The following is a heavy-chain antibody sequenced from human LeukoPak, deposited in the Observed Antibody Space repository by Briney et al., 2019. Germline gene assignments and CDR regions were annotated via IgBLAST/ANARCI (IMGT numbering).Heavy chain of an antibody. J-gene: IGHJ3*01. D-gene: IGHD6-19*01. Sequence: PSETLSLTCAVSGDSISYHNYYWDWIRQPPGKGLEWIGTVYYTGNTYYNPSLKSRVAISVDTPKNQFSLQLNSMTAADTAVYYCARLRAMAGHRGGFDFWGRGTMVTVSS. CDR1: GDSISYHNYY. CDR3: ARLRAMAGHRGGFDF. CDR2: VYYTGNT. V-gene: IGHV4-39*01.